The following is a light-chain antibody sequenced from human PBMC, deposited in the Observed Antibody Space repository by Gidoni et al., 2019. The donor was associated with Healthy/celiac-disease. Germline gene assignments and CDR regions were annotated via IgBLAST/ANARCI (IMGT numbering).Light chain of an antibody. CDR3: QQRRNWPPWT. Sequence: EIVLTQSPATLSLSPGERATLSCRASQSLSSYLAWYQQKPGQAPRLLIYDASNRATGIQARFSGSGSGTDFTITISSLEPEDFAVYYCQQRRNWPPWTFGQGTKVEIK. V-gene: IGKV3-11*01. CDR1: QSLSSY. J-gene: IGKJ1*01. CDR2: DAS.